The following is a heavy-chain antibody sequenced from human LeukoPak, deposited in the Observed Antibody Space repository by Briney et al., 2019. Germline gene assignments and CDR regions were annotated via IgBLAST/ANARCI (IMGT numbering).Heavy chain of an antibody. CDR3: ARAPYIAAAIY. D-gene: IGHD6-13*01. CDR2: ISYDGSNK. J-gene: IGHJ4*02. V-gene: IGHV3-30*03. CDR1: GFTFSSYG. Sequence: GGSLRLSCAASGFTFSSYGMHWVRQAPGKGLEWVAVISYDGSNKYYADSVKGRFTISRDNSKNTLYLQMNSLRAEDTAVYYCARAPYIAAAIYWGQGTLVTVSS.